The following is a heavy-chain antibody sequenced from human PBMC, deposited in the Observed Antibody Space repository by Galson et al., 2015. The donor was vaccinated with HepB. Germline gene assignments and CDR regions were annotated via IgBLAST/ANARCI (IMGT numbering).Heavy chain of an antibody. Sequence: SLRLSCAASGFTFSSYWMHWVRQAPGKGLVWVSRINSDGSSTSYADSVKGRFTISRDNSKNTLYLQMNSLRAEDTAVYYCAREKYCSSTSCYTGVDYWGQGTLVTVSS. V-gene: IGHV3-74*01. CDR2: INSDGSST. D-gene: IGHD2-2*02. CDR1: GFTFSSYW. CDR3: AREKYCSSTSCYTGVDY. J-gene: IGHJ4*02.